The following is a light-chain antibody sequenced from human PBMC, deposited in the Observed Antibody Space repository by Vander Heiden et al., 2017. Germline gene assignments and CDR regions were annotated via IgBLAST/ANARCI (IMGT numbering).Light chain of an antibody. CDR3: QQNYNLPPFT. CDR2: RAS. Sequence: DIQLTQSPSSLSASVGDRITITCQASQDIGTFLNWYQHKPGKAPKLLISRASDLASGVPSRFLGSGSESYFTLTISSLQPEDIATYYCQQNYNLPPFTFGQGTKLE. V-gene: IGKV1-33*01. J-gene: IGKJ2*01. CDR1: QDIGTF.